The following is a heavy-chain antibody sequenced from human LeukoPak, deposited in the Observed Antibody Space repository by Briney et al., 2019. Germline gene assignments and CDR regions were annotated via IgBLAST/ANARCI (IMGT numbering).Heavy chain of an antibody. D-gene: IGHD6-19*01. J-gene: IGHJ4*02. CDR3: ARHSSGWYAGYDY. CDR2: IYYSGST. Sequence: SETLSLTCTVSGGSISSGGYYWSWIRQHPGKGLEWIGYIYYSGSTYYNPSLKSRVTISVDTSKNQFSLKLSSVTAADTAVYYCARHSSGWYAGYDYWGQGTLVTVSS. CDR1: GGSISSGGYY. V-gene: IGHV4-31*03.